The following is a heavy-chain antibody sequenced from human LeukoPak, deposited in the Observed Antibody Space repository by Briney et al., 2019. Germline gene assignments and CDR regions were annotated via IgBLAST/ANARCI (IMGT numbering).Heavy chain of an antibody. J-gene: IGHJ4*02. CDR1: GGTFSSYA. V-gene: IGHV1-18*01. Sequence: ASVKVSCKASGGTFSSYAISWVRQAPGQGLEWMGWISGYNGHTKYVEKFQGRVTMTTDTSTSTAYMELRSLRSDDTAVYYCARDGVAAAGHSQTFFDYWGQGTLVTVSS. CDR3: ARDGVAAAGHSQTFFDY. CDR2: ISGYNGHT. D-gene: IGHD6-13*01.